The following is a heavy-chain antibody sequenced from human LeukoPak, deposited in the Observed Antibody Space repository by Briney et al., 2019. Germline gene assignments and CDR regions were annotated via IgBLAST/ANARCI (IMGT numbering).Heavy chain of an antibody. CDR2: INPNSGGT. D-gene: IGHD2-2*01. CDR1: GYTFTGYY. V-gene: IGHV1-2*02. CDR3: ARSGGKDLGYCSSTSCFGFDAFDI. J-gene: IGHJ3*02. Sequence: ASVTVSCKASGYTFTGYYMHWVRQAPGQGLEWMGWINPNSGGTNFAQKFQGRVTMTRDTSISTAYMELSRLRSDDTAVYYCARSGGKDLGYCSSTSCFGFDAFDIWGQGTMVTVSS.